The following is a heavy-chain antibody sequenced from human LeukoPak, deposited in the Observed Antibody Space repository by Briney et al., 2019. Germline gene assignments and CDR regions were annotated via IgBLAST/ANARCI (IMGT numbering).Heavy chain of an antibody. CDR1: GFTFSHYS. Sequence: GGSLRLSCAASGFTFSHYSMNWVRQAPGKGLEWVSSISSSSSFLYYADSVKGRFTISRDNAKNSLYLQMSSLRAEDTAVYYCAAAYNYGFYYFDYWGQGTLFTVSS. CDR2: ISSSSSFL. V-gene: IGHV3-21*01. CDR3: AAAYNYGFYYFDY. D-gene: IGHD5-18*01. J-gene: IGHJ4*02.